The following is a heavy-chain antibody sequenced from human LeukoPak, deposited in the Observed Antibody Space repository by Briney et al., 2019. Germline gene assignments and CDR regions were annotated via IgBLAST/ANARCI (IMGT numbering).Heavy chain of an antibody. D-gene: IGHD3-9*01. J-gene: IGHJ4*02. CDR2: IWYDGSNK. V-gene: IGHV3-33*01. CDR1: GFTFSSYG. Sequence: GGSLRLSCAASGFTFSSYGMHWVRQAPGKGLEWVAVIWYDGSNKYYADSVKGRFTISRDNSKNTLYLQMNSPRAEDTAEYYCARGGYGYYDILTGFSPSIDYWGQGTLVTVSS. CDR3: ARGGYGYYDILTGFSPSIDY.